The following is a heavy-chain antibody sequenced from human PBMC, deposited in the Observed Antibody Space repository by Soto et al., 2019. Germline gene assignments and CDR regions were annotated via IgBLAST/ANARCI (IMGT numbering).Heavy chain of an antibody. CDR1: GYTFTGYY. Sequence: GASVKVSCKASGYTFTGYYMHWVRQAPGQGLEWMGWISAYNGNTNYAQKLQGRVTMTTDTSTSTAYMELRSLRSDDTAVYYCARRIAARANWFDPWGQGTLVTVSS. V-gene: IGHV1-18*04. J-gene: IGHJ5*02. D-gene: IGHD6-6*01. CDR3: ARRIAARANWFDP. CDR2: ISAYNGNT.